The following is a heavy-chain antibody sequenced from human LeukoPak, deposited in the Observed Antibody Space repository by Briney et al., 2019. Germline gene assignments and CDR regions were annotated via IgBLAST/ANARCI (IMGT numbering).Heavy chain of an antibody. CDR1: GGSISSGTYY. J-gene: IGHJ5*02. Sequence: SETLSLTCIVSGGSISSGTYYWGWIRQPPGKGLEWIGNIYYSGSTYYNPSLKSRVTMSIDTSNNQFSLKLSSVTAADTAVYYCARRVAAVAFTWNWFDPWGQGTLVTVSS. CDR2: IYYSGST. D-gene: IGHD6-13*01. V-gene: IGHV4-39*01. CDR3: ARRVAAVAFTWNWFDP.